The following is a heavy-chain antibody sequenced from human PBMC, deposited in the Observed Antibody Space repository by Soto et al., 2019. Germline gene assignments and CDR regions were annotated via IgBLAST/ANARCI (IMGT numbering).Heavy chain of an antibody. CDR3: ASVPSPFDYYYAMDG. Sequence: PSEPLSLSTTRAGCNISCRSEYLRSIRPPPGKGLEWIGYIFSSWATYYNPSLKSRLTMSLDTSQNQFSLKLNSVTDADTAVYYCASVPSPFDYYYAMDGWGQGPTVNVS. CDR1: GCNISCRSEY. V-gene: IGHV4-30-4*01. J-gene: IGHJ6*02. D-gene: IGHD3-16*01. CDR2: IFSSWAT.